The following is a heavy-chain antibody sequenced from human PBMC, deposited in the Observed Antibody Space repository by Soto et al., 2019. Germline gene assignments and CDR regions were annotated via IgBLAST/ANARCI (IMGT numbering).Heavy chain of an antibody. CDR1: GGSFTDYY. D-gene: IGHD3-16*02. CDR3: ARVRARLLSHAFDF. Sequence: QVQLQQWGAGLLKPSETLSLTCAVYGGSFTDYYCTWIRQPPGKGLEWIGEINHSGSTNYNPSLKNRVTISLDTSKIQFSLKVNSVTAADTAVYFCARVRARLLSHAFDFWGQGTLVTVSS. V-gene: IGHV4-34*01. J-gene: IGHJ3*01. CDR2: INHSGST.